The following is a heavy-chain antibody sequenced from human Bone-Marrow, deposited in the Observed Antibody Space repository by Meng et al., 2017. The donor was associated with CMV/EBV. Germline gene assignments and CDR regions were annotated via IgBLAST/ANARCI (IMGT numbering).Heavy chain of an antibody. CDR2: IYYSGST. D-gene: IGHD6-6*01. CDR3: ARDYSSSSAYYGMDV. CDR1: GGSISSHY. Sequence: GSLRLSCSVSGGSISSHYWSWIRQPPGKGLEWIGNIYYSGSTNYNPSLKSRVTISVDTSKNQFSLKLSSVTAADTAVYYCARDYSSSSAYYGMDVWGQGTTVTVSS. V-gene: IGHV4-59*11. J-gene: IGHJ6*02.